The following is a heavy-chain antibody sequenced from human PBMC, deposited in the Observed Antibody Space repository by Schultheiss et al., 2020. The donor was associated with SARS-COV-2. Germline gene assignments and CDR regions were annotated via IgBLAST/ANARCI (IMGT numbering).Heavy chain of an antibody. D-gene: IGHD2-15*01. CDR1: GFTFSSYG. CDR2: IWYDGSNK. CDR3: ANGLCSGGTCPELDY. Sequence: GGSLRLSCAASGFTFSSYGMHWVRQAPGKGLEWVAVIWYDGSNKYYADSVKGRFTISRDNSKNTLYLQMNSLRAEDTAVYYCANGLCSGGTCPELDYWGQGTLVTVSS. J-gene: IGHJ4*02. V-gene: IGHV3-33*06.